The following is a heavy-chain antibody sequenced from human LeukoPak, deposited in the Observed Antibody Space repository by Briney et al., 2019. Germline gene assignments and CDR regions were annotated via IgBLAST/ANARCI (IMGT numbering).Heavy chain of an antibody. CDR1: GGSFSGYY. CDR3: ARAVVGDFWSGYSLDV. Sequence: SETLSLTCAVYGGSFSGYYWSWIRQPPGKGLEWIGEINHSGSTNYNPSLKSRVTISVDTSKNQFSLKLSSVTAADTAVYYCARAVVGDFWSGYSLDVWGKGTTVTVSS. J-gene: IGHJ6*03. V-gene: IGHV4-34*01. D-gene: IGHD3-3*01. CDR2: INHSGST.